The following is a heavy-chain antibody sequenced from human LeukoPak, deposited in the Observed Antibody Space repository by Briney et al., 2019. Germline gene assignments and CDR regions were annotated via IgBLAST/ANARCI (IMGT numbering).Heavy chain of an antibody. D-gene: IGHD5-12*01. CDR2: ISWNSGSI. CDR3: ARAYTMDIVATSLGY. J-gene: IGHJ4*02. CDR1: GFTLDDYA. V-gene: IGHV3-9*01. Sequence: PGRSLRLSCAASGFTLDDYAMHWVRQAPGKGLEWVSGISWNSGSIGYADSVKGRFTISRDNAKNSLYLQMNSLRAEDTAVYYCARAYTMDIVATSLGYWGQGTLVTVSS.